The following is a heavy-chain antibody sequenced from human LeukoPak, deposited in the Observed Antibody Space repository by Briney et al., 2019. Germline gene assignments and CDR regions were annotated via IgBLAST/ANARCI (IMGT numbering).Heavy chain of an antibody. CDR1: GFTLSNYA. CDR3: AKVGYSSGYSAFDI. J-gene: IGHJ3*02. CDR2: ISGSGGST. Sequence: GGSLRLSCAASGFTLSNYAMSWVRQAPGKGLEWVSAISGSGGSTYYADSVKGRFTISRDNSKNTLYLQMNSLRAEDTAVYYCAKVGYSSGYSAFDIWGQGTMVTVSS. V-gene: IGHV3-23*01. D-gene: IGHD6-19*01.